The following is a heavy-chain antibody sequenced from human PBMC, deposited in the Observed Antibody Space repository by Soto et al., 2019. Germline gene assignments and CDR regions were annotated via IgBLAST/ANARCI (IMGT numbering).Heavy chain of an antibody. CDR2: ISGSGVST. CDR3: AKDLVSSGTNGDNYIGMGV. CDR1: GFTFSTYA. Sequence: GGSLRLSCVASGFTFSTYAMSWVRQAPGKGLEWVSVISGSGVSTYYTDSVKGLFTISRDNSKKTLYLQMNSLRADDTAVYYFAKDLVSSGTNGDNYIGMGVCGQGTMVTVFS. J-gene: IGHJ6*01. D-gene: IGHD1-1*01. V-gene: IGHV3-23*01.